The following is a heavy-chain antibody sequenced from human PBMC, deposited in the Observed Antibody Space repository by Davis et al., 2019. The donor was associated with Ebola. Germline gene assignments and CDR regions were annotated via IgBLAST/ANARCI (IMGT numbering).Heavy chain of an antibody. V-gene: IGHV3-23*01. CDR3: ARSSTVTRLAY. CDR2: TSGSGGST. Sequence: GESLKISCAASGFTFSSHAMNWVRQAPGKGLEWVSGTSGSGGSTFYADSVKGRFTISRDNAKNSLYLQMNSLRDEDTAVYYCARSSTVTRLAYWGQGTLVTVSS. J-gene: IGHJ4*02. CDR1: GFTFSSHA. D-gene: IGHD4-17*01.